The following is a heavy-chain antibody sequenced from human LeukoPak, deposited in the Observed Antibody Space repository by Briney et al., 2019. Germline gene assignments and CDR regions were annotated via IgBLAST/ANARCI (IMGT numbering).Heavy chain of an antibody. J-gene: IGHJ3*02. CDR2: IYYSGST. CDR1: GGSISSGDYY. Sequence: PSQTLSLTCTVSGGSISSGDYYWSWIRQPPGKGLGWIGYIYYSGSTYYNPSLKSRVTISVDTSKNQFSLKLSSVTAADTAVYYCARVGCSSTSCYSDAFDIWGQGTMVTVSS. V-gene: IGHV4-30-4*01. CDR3: ARVGCSSTSCYSDAFDI. D-gene: IGHD2-2*01.